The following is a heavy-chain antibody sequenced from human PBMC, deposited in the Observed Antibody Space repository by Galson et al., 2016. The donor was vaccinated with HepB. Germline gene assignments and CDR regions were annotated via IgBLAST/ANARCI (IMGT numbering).Heavy chain of an antibody. D-gene: IGHD5-12*01. CDR3: ARGAHSGYDSYYYYGMDV. CDR2: ISSSTSYI. Sequence: SLRLSCAASGFTFSSYSMNWVRQAPGKGLEWVSSISSSTSYIYYADSVKGRFTISRDNAKNSLYLQMNSLRAEDTAVYYCARGAHSGYDSYYYYGMDVWGQGTTVTVSS. J-gene: IGHJ6*02. CDR1: GFTFSSYS. V-gene: IGHV3-21*01.